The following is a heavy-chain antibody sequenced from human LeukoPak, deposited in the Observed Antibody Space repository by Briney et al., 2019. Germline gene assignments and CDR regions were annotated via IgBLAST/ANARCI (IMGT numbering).Heavy chain of an antibody. Sequence: KPSETLSLTCTFSGDSISSYYWTWIRQSSGKGLEWIGYIYFSRNTEYHPSLKSRVTISVDKSKNQFSLKLSSVTAADTAVYYCARVTSGDYGYYYYGMDVWGQGTTVTVSS. J-gene: IGHJ6*02. D-gene: IGHD4-17*01. V-gene: IGHV4-59*12. CDR3: ARVTSGDYGYYYYGMDV. CDR1: GDSISSYY. CDR2: IYFSRNT.